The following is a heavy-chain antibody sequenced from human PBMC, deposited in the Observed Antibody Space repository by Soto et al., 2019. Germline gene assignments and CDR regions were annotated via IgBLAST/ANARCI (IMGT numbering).Heavy chain of an antibody. J-gene: IGHJ6*03. CDR1: GGSVSGYY. CDR2: ISYSGST. CDR3: GRGLYYYYMDV. Sequence: PSETLSLTCTVSGGSVSGYYWSWIRQPPGKGLEWIGYISYSGSTNYNPSLKSRLTISVDTSKNQFSLKLSSVTAADTAVYYCGRGLYYYYMDVWGKGTTVTVS. D-gene: IGHD3-10*01. V-gene: IGHV4-59*02.